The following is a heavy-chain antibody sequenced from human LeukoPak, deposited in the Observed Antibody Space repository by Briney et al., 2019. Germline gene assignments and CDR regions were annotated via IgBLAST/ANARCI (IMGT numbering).Heavy chain of an antibody. J-gene: IGHJ4*02. CDR3: ARGTIDKVVAGTFFGH. Sequence: PGGSLRLFLTSPWFTVRRTYISLVRQGPGKGLGLGPIIYSGGSTDYADAVKDQFPISRDGSKNTVFLQMNSMRVKDTDVYQCARGTIDKVVAGTFFGHWGQGTVVTVSS. CDR2: IYSGGST. D-gene: IGHD6-19*01. V-gene: IGHV3-53*01. CDR1: WFTVRRTY.